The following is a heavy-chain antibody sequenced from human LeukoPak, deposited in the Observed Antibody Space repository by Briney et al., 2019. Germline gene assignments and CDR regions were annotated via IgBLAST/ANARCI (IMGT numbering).Heavy chain of an antibody. D-gene: IGHD3-10*01. CDR3: ATHSDFGSGSYRWFDP. Sequence: GGSLRLSCAASGFTFRSYAMSWVRQAPGKGLEWVSTTSDSGGSTYYADSVKGRFTISRDNFKNTLYLQMNSLRADDTAVYYCATHSDFGSGSYRWFDPRGQGTLVIVSS. CDR1: GFTFRSYA. V-gene: IGHV3-23*01. J-gene: IGHJ5*02. CDR2: TSDSGGST.